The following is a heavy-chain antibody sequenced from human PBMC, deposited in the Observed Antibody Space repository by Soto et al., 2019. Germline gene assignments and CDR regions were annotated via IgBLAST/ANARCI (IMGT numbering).Heavy chain of an antibody. Sequence: ASVKVSCKASGGTFSSYAISWVRQAPGQGLEWMGGISAYIGNTNYAQKLQGRVTMTTDTSTSTAYMELRSLRSDDTAVYYCARGFLEWLSPSFDYWGQGTLVTVSS. CDR1: GGTFSSYA. CDR3: ARGFLEWLSPSFDY. J-gene: IGHJ4*02. CDR2: ISAYIGNT. V-gene: IGHV1-18*01. D-gene: IGHD3-3*01.